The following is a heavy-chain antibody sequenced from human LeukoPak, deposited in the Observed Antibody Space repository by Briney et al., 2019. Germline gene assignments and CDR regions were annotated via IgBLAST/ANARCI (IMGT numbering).Heavy chain of an antibody. CDR3: ARAYHDAFDI. CDR2: ISSSGGGI. V-gene: IGHV3-11*04. Sequence: GGSLRLSCAASGFTFSDYYMGWTRQAPGKGLEWVSYISSSGGGIYYADSVKGRFTISRDNAKSSLYLQMNSPRAEDTAIYYCARAYHDAFDIWGQGTMVTVSS. CDR1: GFTFSDYY. D-gene: IGHD2-2*01. J-gene: IGHJ3*02.